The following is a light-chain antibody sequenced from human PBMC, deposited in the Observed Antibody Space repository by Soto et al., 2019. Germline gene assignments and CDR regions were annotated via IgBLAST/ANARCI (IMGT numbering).Light chain of an antibody. CDR2: DAS. CDR3: QQYNSYWT. CDR1: QSISSW. Sequence: DIQMTHSPSTLSASVGDRVTITCRASQSISSWLAWYQQKPGKAPKLLVYDASSLESGVPSRFSGRGSGTESTLTISSLQPDDFATYYCQQYNSYWTFGQGTKVDIK. J-gene: IGKJ1*01. V-gene: IGKV1-5*01.